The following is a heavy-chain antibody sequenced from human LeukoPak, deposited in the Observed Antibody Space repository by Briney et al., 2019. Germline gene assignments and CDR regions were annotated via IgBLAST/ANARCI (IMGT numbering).Heavy chain of an antibody. Sequence: PSETLSVTCAVNGGSFSDYLWTWIRQSPGKGLEWIGEINQGGRTNFNPSLKSRVTISADRSKYHFSLTLRSVTAADTAVYYCARGKRVWFGELMTSFSYFYIDLLATGNTVIVSS. V-gene: IGHV4-34*01. D-gene: IGHD3-10*01. CDR3: ARGKRVWFGELMTSFSYFYIDL. CDR1: GGSFSDYL. J-gene: IGHJ6*03. CDR2: INQGGRT.